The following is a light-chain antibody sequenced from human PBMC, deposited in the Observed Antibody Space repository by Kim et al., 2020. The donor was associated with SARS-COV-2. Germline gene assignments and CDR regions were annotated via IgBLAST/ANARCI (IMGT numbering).Light chain of an antibody. CDR1: NIGSKS. J-gene: IGLJ3*02. CDR3: QVWDSSSDHRV. V-gene: IGLV3-21*04. CDR2: YGS. Sequence: APGKTARITCGGNNIGSKSVHWYQQKPGQAPVLVIYYGSDRPSGIPERFSGSSSGNTATLTISRVEAGDEADYYCQVWDSSSDHRVFGGGTQLTVL.